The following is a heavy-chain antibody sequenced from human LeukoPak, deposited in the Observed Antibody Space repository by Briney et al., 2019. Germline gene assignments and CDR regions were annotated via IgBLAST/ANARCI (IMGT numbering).Heavy chain of an antibody. CDR1: GYTFTGYY. V-gene: IGHV1-46*01. CDR3: ARDRSYGYVGY. CDR2: INPGGGST. Sequence: EASVKVSCKASGYTFTGYYMHWVRQAPGQGLEWMGIINPGGGSTSYAQKFQGRVTMTRDTSTSTVYMELSSLRSEDTAVYYCARDRSYGYVGYWGQGTLVTVSS. D-gene: IGHD5-18*01. J-gene: IGHJ4*02.